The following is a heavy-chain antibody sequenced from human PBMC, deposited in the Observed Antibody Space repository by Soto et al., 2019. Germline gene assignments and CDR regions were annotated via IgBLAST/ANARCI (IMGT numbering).Heavy chain of an antibody. CDR2: IYYSGST. J-gene: IGHJ4*02. CDR1: GGSISSGGYY. CDR3: ARGLLTYYYDSSGYPTLTGFDD. D-gene: IGHD3-22*01. V-gene: IGHV4-31*03. Sequence: ASETLSLTCTVSGGSISSGGYYWSWIRQHPGKGLEWIGYIYYSGSTYYNPSLKSRVTISVDTSKNQFSLKLSSVTAADTAVYYCARGLLTYYYDSSGYPTLTGFDDWGQGTRVTSPQ.